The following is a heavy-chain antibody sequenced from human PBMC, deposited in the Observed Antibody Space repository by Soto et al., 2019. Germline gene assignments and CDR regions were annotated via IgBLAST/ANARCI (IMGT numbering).Heavy chain of an antibody. CDR2: ISGGSST. CDR3: ARGRIGPDY. V-gene: IGHV3-23*01. CDR1: GFTFSSYA. J-gene: IGHJ4*02. Sequence: PGGSLRLSCAASGFTFSSYAMSWVRQAPGKGLEWVSGISGGSSTYSADSVKGRFTISRDNSKNTLYLHMNSLRAEDTGVYYCARGRIGPDYWGQGTLVTVSS.